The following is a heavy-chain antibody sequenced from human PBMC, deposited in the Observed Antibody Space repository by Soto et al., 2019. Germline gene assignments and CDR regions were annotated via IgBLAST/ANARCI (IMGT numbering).Heavy chain of an antibody. CDR3: ARDQPGERKQWLVRGYYYYYGMDV. CDR1: GFTFSSYA. D-gene: IGHD6-19*01. Sequence: GALRLSCAASGFTFSSYAMHWVRQAPGKGLEWVAVISYDGSNKYYADSVKGRFTISRDNSKNTLYLQMNSLRAEDTAVYYCARDQPGERKQWLVRGYYYYYGMDVWCQGTTVTVSS. V-gene: IGHV3-30-3*01. CDR2: ISYDGSNK. J-gene: IGHJ6*02.